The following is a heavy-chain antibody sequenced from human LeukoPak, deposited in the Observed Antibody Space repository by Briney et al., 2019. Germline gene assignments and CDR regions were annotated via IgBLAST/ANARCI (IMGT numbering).Heavy chain of an antibody. J-gene: IGHJ3*02. V-gene: IGHV3-21*01. CDR1: GFTFSSYS. CDR3: ATSIAARWAFDI. CDR2: ISSSSSYI. Sequence: GGSLRLSCAASGFTFSSYSMNWVRQAPGKGLEWVSSISSSSSYIYYADSVKGRFTISRDNAKNSLYLQMNSLRAEDTAVYYCATSIAARWAFDIWGQGTMVTVSS. D-gene: IGHD6-6*01.